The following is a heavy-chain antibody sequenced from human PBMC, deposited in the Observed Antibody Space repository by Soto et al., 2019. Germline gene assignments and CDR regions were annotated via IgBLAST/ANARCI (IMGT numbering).Heavy chain of an antibody. V-gene: IGHV3-7*01. D-gene: IGHD2-2*01. Sequence: EVQLVESGGGLVQPGGSLRLSCAASGFTFSSYWMSWVRQAPGKGLEWVANIKQDGSEKYYVDSVKGRFTISRDNAKNSLYLQMNSLRAEDTAVYYCARDSPELRGVVVPAAFDYWGQGTLVTVSS. J-gene: IGHJ4*02. CDR2: IKQDGSEK. CDR3: ARDSPELRGVVVPAAFDY. CDR1: GFTFSSYW.